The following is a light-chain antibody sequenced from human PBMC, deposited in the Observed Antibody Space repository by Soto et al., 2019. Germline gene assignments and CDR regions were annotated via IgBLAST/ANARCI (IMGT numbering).Light chain of an antibody. CDR3: MQTIQLPWT. J-gene: IGKJ1*01. V-gene: IGKV2D-29*01. CDR1: QSLLHSDGKTY. CDR2: EVS. Sequence: DIVMTQTPLSLSVTHRPPAFISFKSIQSLLHSDGKTYFYWYLQKPGQPPQLLIYEVSNRFSGMPDRFSGRGSGTDFTLKISRVEAEDVGIYYCMQTIQLPWTFGKGTKVDIK.